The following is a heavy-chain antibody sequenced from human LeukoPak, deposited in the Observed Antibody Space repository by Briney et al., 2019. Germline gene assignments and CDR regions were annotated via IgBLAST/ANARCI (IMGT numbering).Heavy chain of an antibody. V-gene: IGHV3-23*01. Sequence: GGSLRLSCAASGFTFSSYAMYWVRQAPGKGLEWVSTISGSGGNTYYADSVKGRFTISRDNSKNTLYLQMNSLRAEDTAVYYCAKDAYCGGDCYSEDYWGQGTLVTVSS. CDR2: ISGSGGNT. CDR1: GFTFSSYA. D-gene: IGHD2-21*02. J-gene: IGHJ4*02. CDR3: AKDAYCGGDCYSEDY.